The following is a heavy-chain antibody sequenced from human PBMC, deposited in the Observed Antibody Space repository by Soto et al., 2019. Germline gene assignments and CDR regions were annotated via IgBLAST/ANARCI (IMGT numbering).Heavy chain of an antibody. V-gene: IGHV3-30*03. CDR1: GFTFSSYG. Sequence: PGGSLRLSCAASGFTFSSYGMHWVRQAPGKGLEWVAVISYDGSNKYYADSVKGRFTISRDNSKNTLYLQMNSLRAEDTAVYYCARVASPGESNYGQALHYWGQGTRVTVSS. D-gene: IGHD3-16*01. J-gene: IGHJ4*02. CDR3: ARVASPGESNYGQALHY. CDR2: ISYDGSNK.